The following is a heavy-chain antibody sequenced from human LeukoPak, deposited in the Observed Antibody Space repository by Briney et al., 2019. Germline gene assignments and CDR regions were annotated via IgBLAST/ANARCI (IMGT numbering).Heavy chain of an antibody. CDR3: ARAWVTYYYGSGDAFDI. CDR2: LYTDGST. V-gene: IGHV4-61*02. D-gene: IGHD3-10*01. Sequence: PSETLSLTCTVSGGSITSGIYYWGWIRQPAGKGLEWIGRLYTDGSTRYNPALKSRVTISVDKSKNQFSLKLSSVTAADTAVYYCARAWVTYYYGSGDAFDIWGQGTMVTVSS. CDR1: GGSITSGIYY. J-gene: IGHJ3*02.